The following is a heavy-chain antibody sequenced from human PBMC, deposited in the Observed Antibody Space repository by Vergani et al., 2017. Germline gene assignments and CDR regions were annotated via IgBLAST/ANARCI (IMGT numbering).Heavy chain of an antibody. CDR1: GGTFSSYT. D-gene: IGHD3-3*01. Sequence: QVQLVQSGAEVKKPGSSVKVSCKASGGTFSSYTISWVRQAPGQGLEWMGRIIPILGIANYAQKFQGRVTITADKSTSTAYMEQSSLRSEDTAVYYCAKDGPYYDFWSGSNWYDRGGEGTLVTVSS. J-gene: IGHJ5*02. V-gene: IGHV1-69*02. CDR2: IIPILGIA. CDR3: AKDGPYYDFWSGSNWYDR.